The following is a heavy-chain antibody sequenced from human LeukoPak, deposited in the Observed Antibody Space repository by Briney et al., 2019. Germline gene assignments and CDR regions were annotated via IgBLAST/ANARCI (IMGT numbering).Heavy chain of an antibody. CDR2: ITSSGRST. CDR3: TRERRGSYYAFEY. CDR1: GFTVSDYH. D-gene: IGHD3-16*01. V-gene: IGHV3-11*01. Sequence: GGSLRLSCAASGFTVSDYHMSWVRQAPGRGLEWISYITSSGRSTNHADSVKGRFTISRDNAKNSVVLQMSSLTVEDTAVYYCTRERRGSYYAFEYWGQGALATVSP. J-gene: IGHJ4*02.